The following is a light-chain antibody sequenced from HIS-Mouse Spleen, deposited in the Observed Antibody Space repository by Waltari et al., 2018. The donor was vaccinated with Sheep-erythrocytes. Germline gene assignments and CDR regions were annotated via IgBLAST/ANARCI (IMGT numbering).Light chain of an antibody. Sequence: QSALTQPRSVSGSPGQSVTISCTGTSSDVGGYNYVSWYQQHPGKAPKLLIYDFSKRPEGVPGRCSGSKSGNTASLTISGPQAEDEADYYCCSYAGSYNHVFGTGTKVTVL. J-gene: IGLJ1*01. CDR1: SSDVGGYNY. V-gene: IGLV2-11*01. CDR2: DFS. CDR3: CSYAGSYNHV.